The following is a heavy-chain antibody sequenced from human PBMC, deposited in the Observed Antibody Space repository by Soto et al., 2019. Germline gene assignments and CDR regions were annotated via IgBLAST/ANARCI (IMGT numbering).Heavy chain of an antibody. D-gene: IGHD3-10*01. CDR1: GFTFSSYG. Sequence: QVQLVESGGGVVQPGRSLRLSCAASGFTFSSYGMHWVRQAPGKGLEWVAVIWYDGSNKYYADSVKGRFTISRDNSKNPLYLQMNSRRAEDTAVYYCAREGRSMFRGVIMYYFDYWGQGTLVTVSS. V-gene: IGHV3-33*01. CDR3: AREGRSMFRGVIMYYFDY. CDR2: IWYDGSNK. J-gene: IGHJ4*02.